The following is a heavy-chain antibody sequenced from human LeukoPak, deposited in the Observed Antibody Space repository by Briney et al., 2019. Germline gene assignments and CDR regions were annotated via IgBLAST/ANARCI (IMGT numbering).Heavy chain of an antibody. V-gene: IGHV4-39*07. CDR3: AESIGRDGYDY. CDR1: GGSISSSSYY. CDR2: IYYSGRT. D-gene: IGHD5-24*01. J-gene: IGHJ4*02. Sequence: SETLSLTCTVSGGSISSSSYYWGWIRQPPGKGLEWIGSIYYSGRTYYNPSLKSRVTISVDTSKNQFSLKLSSVTAADTAVYYCAESIGRDGYDYWGQGTLVTVSS.